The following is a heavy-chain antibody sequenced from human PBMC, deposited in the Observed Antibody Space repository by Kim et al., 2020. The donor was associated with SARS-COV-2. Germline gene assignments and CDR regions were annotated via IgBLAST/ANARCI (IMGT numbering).Heavy chain of an antibody. CDR3: GRRSCIGGTCYSVKIWFDL. V-gene: IGHV1-18*04. CDR2: ISTQNGNT. D-gene: IGHD2-15*01. J-gene: IGHJ5*02. CDR1: GYTFTTDG. Sequence: SVKVSCKASGYTFTTDGINWVRQAPGQGLEWMGWISTQNGNTKYAQKVQERVTLTTDTSASTAYMEVRSLRYDDTAVYYCGRRSCIGGTCYSVKIWFDLWVQGTLVTV.